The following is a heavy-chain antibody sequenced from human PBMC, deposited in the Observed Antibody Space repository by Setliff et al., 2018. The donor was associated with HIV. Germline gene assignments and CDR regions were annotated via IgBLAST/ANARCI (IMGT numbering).Heavy chain of an antibody. D-gene: IGHD2-2*01. CDR2: IYYSGGT. CDR3: ARGDAMTSLGAFDI. J-gene: IGHJ3*02. Sequence: PSETLSLTCTDSGGSITSGGFYWSWIRQYPQKGLEWIGYIYYSGGTYYNPSLKSRVTMSVDTSKNQFSLKLSSVTAVDTAVYYCARGDAMTSLGAFDIWGQGTMVTVSS. V-gene: IGHV4-31*03. CDR1: GGSITSGGFY.